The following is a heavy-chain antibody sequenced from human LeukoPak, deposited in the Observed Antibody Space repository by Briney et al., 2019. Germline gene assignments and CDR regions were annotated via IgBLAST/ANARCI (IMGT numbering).Heavy chain of an antibody. CDR3: ARDGGYSSSWYEPFDI. CDR2: ISSSSTYI. CDR1: GFTFSSYS. J-gene: IGHJ3*02. Sequence: GGSLRLSCAASGFTFSSYSMNWVRQAPVKGLEWVASISSSSTYIYYADSMKGRFTISRDNAKNSLYLQMNSLNTGDTAVYYCARDGGYSSSWYEPFDIWGQGTLVTVSS. V-gene: IGHV3-21*01. D-gene: IGHD6-13*01.